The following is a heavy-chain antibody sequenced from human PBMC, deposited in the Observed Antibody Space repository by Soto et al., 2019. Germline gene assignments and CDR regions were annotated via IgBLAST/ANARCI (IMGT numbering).Heavy chain of an antibody. Sequence: ASVKVSCKASGYTFINYDISWVRQATGQGLEWMGWVNPGSGKTGYANKFQGRVTMTRDASTSTAHLELSSLTSEDTAVYYCARMASFGTLNWFDPWGQGTLVTVSS. CDR1: GYTFINYD. CDR3: ARMASFGTLNWFDP. CDR2: VNPGSGKT. V-gene: IGHV1-8*02. J-gene: IGHJ5*02. D-gene: IGHD3-16*01.